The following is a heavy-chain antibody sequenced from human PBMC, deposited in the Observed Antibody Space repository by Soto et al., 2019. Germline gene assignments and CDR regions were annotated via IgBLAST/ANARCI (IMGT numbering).Heavy chain of an antibody. CDR2: INTNTGNP. CDR3: ARDRTDDYGDYYYYYMDV. Sequence: ASVKVSCKASGYTFTSCAMNWVRQAPGQGLEWMGWINTNTGNPTYAQGFTGRFVFSLDTSVSTAYLQICSLKAEDTAVYYCARDRTDDYGDYYYYYMDVWGKGTTVTVSS. CDR1: GYTFTSCA. D-gene: IGHD4-17*01. J-gene: IGHJ6*03. V-gene: IGHV7-4-1*01.